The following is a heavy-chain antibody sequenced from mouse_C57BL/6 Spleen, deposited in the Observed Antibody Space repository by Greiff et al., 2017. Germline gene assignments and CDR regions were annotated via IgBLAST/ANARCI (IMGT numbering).Heavy chain of an antibody. V-gene: IGHV14-4*01. D-gene: IGHD1-1*01. CDR2: IDPENGDT. CDR3: TLITTVVATGYFDY. Sequence: VQLKESGAELVRPGASVKLSCTASGFNIKDDYMHWVKQRPEQGLEWIGWIDPENGDTEYASKFQGKATITADTSSNTAYLQLSSLTSEDTAVYYCTLITTVVATGYFDYWGQGTTLTVSS. CDR1: GFNIKDDY. J-gene: IGHJ2*01.